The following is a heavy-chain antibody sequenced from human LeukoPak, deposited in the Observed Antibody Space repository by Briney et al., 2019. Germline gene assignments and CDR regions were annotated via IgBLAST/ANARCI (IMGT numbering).Heavy chain of an antibody. CDR1: GFTFSTYA. CDR3: AKNMVRGVKYYYDGLDV. CDR2: ISYTGSNH. J-gene: IGHJ6*02. V-gene: IGHV3-30-3*02. D-gene: IGHD3-10*01. Sequence: GGSLRLSCAASGFTFSTYAMHWVRQAPGKGLQWVAVISYTGSNHYYADSVKGRFTISRDNSKNTLYLQMNSLRPEDTAVYYCAKNMVRGVKYYYDGLDVWGQGTTVTVSS.